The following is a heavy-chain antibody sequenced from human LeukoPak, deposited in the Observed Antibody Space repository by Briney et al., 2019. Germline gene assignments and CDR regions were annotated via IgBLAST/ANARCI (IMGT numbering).Heavy chain of an antibody. D-gene: IGHD6-25*01. Sequence: HTGGSLRLSCAASGFTFSSYAMSWVRQAPGKGLEWVSGISGSGSSTNYADSVKGRFTISRDNSKKTLYLQMNSLRAEDTAIYYCAKAQRPPILYYFDYWDQGTLVTVSS. V-gene: IGHV3-23*01. CDR2: ISGSGSST. J-gene: IGHJ4*02. CDR1: GFTFSSYA. CDR3: AKAQRPPILYYFDY.